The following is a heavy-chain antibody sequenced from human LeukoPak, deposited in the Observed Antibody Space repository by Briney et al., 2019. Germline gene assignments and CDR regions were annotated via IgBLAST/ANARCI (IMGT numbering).Heavy chain of an antibody. CDR1: GYSISSGYY. V-gene: IGHV4-38-2*02. D-gene: IGHD3-22*01. Sequence: SETLSLTCTVSGYSISSGYYWGWIRQPPGKGLEWIGSIYHSGSTYYNPSLKSRVTISIDTSKNQFSLKLSSVTAADTAVYYCARGNYYDSSGYYWGYNWFDPWGQGTLVTVSS. CDR2: IYHSGST. J-gene: IGHJ5*02. CDR3: ARGNYYDSSGYYWGYNWFDP.